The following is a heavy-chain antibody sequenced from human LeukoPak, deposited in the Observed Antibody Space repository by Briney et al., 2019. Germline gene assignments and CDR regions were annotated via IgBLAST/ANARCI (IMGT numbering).Heavy chain of an antibody. CDR2: INPNSGGT. Sequence: ASVKVSCKASGYTFTGYYMHWVRQAPGQGLEWMGWINPNSGGTNYAQKFQGRVTMTRDTSISTAYMELSRLRSDDTAVYYCAKEHYYGSGSLYMDVWGEGTTVTISS. J-gene: IGHJ6*03. CDR3: AKEHYYGSGSLYMDV. D-gene: IGHD3-10*01. CDR1: GYTFTGYY. V-gene: IGHV1-2*02.